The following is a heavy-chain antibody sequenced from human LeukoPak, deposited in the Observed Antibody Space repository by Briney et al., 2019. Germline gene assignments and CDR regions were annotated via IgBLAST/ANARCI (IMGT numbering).Heavy chain of an antibody. D-gene: IGHD1-26*01. Sequence: PGGSPRLSCAASGFTFSSYGMHWVRQAPGKGLEWVAVISYDGSNKYYADSVKGRFTISRDNSKNTLYLQMNSLRAEDTAVYYCAKDLVGGATDYWGQGTLVTVSS. V-gene: IGHV3-30*18. J-gene: IGHJ4*02. CDR2: ISYDGSNK. CDR1: GFTFSSYG. CDR3: AKDLVGGATDY.